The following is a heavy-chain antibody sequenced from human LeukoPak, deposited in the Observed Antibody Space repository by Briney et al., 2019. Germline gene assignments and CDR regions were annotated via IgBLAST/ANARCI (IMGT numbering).Heavy chain of an antibody. CDR1: GGSISNYY. Sequence: SETLSLTCTVSGGSISNYYWGWIRQPPGKGLEWIGSIYSSGTTYYNPSLKSRVTISVDTSKNQCSLNLDSVTSSDTAVYYCARRERYCSSNSCHAASSFDYWGQGTLVTVSS. CDR3: ARRERYCSSNSCHAASSFDY. D-gene: IGHD2-2*01. J-gene: IGHJ4*02. V-gene: IGHV4-39*01. CDR2: IYSSGTT.